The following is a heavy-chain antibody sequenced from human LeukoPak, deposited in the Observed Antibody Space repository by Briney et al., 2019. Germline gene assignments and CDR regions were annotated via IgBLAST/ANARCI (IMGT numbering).Heavy chain of an antibody. CDR2: ISAYDGNT. V-gene: IGHV1-18*04. J-gene: IGHJ5*02. CDR3: AREACSSTSYYAVRPNWFDP. D-gene: IGHD2-2*01. Sequence: ASVKVSCKASGYTFTNYDINWVRQAPGQGLEWMGWISAYDGNTNYAQKFQGRVTMTTDTSTTTAYMELRSLRSDDTAVYYCAREACSSTSYYAVRPNWFDPWGQGTLVTVSS. CDR1: GYTFTNYD.